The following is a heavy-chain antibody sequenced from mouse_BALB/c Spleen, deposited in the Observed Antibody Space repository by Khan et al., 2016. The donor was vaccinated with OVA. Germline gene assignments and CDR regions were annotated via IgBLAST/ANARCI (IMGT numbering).Heavy chain of an antibody. J-gene: IGHJ4*01. CDR2: INTYTGEP. Sequence: QIQLVQSGPELKKPGETVKISCKASGYTFTTYGMNWVKQTPGKGLKWMGWINTYTGEPTYADDFKGRFAFSLETSASTAYLQITNLKNEDTATXFCARVGYSGTMDYWGQGTSVTVSS. CDR1: GYTFTTYG. D-gene: IGHD2-14*01. V-gene: IGHV9-3-1*01. CDR3: ARVGYSGTMDY.